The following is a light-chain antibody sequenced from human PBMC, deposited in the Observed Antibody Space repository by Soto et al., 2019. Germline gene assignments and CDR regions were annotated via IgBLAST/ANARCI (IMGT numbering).Light chain of an antibody. CDR3: QQYNSYPLT. V-gene: IGKV1-5*03. CDR2: KAS. J-gene: IGKJ4*01. CDR1: QSISSW. Sequence: DIQMTRSPSTLCASVGDRVTITCRASQSISSWLAWYQQKPGKAPKLLIYKASSLESGVPSRFSGSGSGTEFTLTISSLQPDDFAAYYCQQYNSYPLTFGGGTKVEIK.